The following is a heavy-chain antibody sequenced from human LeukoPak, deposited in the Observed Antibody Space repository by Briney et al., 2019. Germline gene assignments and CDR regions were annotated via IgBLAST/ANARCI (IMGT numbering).Heavy chain of an antibody. CDR3: ARDLGGPFDY. J-gene: IGHJ4*02. V-gene: IGHV3-30-3*01. CDR2: ISYDGSNK. CDR1: GFTFSSYA. Sequence: GRSLRLSCAASGFTFSSYAMHWVRQAPGKGLEWVAVISYDGSNKYYADSVKGRFTISRDNGKNTIYLQMNSLRVDDTALYFCARDLGGPFDYWGQGSLVTVSS.